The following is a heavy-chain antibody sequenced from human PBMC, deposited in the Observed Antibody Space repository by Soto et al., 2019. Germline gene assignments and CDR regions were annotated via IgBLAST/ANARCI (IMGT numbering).Heavy chain of an antibody. J-gene: IGHJ3*02. D-gene: IGHD3-10*01. Sequence: SETLSLTCTVSGGSISSYYWSWIRQPPGKGLEWIGYIYYSGSTNYNPSLKSRVTISVDTSKNQFSLKLSSVTAADTTVYYCARRYGSAFDIWGQGTMVTVSS. V-gene: IGHV4-59*01. CDR2: IYYSGST. CDR1: GGSISSYY. CDR3: ARRYGSAFDI.